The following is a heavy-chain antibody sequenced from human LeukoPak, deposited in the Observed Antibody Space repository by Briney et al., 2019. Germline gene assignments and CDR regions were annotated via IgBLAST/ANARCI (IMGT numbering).Heavy chain of an antibody. D-gene: IGHD4-23*01. CDR3: ARDGYGGNSFDY. Sequence: GASVKVSCKASGYTFTSYAMHWVRQAPGQRLEWMGWINAGNGNTKYSQKFQGRVTMTRDTSINTAFMELSRLNSDDTAVYFCARDGYGGNSFDYWGQGTLVTVSS. CDR2: INAGNGNT. CDR1: GYTFTSYA. J-gene: IGHJ4*02. V-gene: IGHV1-3*01.